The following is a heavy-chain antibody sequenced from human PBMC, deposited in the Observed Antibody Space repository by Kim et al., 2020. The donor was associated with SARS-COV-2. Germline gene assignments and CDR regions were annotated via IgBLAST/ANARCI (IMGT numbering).Heavy chain of an antibody. CDR1: GFTFSDYY. V-gene: IGHV3-11*01. CDR2: ISSSGSTI. CDR3: ASDSRTEYYYYYYGMDV. J-gene: IGHJ6*02. Sequence: GGSLRLSCAASGFTFSDYYMTRIRQAPGKGLEWVSYISSSGSTIYYADSVKGRFTISRDNAKNSLYLQMNSLRAEDTAVYYCASDSRTEYYYYYYGMDVWGQGTTVTVSS.